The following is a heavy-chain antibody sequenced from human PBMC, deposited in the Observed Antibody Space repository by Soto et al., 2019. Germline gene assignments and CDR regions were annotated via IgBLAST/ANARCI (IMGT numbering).Heavy chain of an antibody. CDR1: GLTVSGKKY. Sequence: VGSLRLSCAAFGLTVSGKKYVAWVRQAPGKGLEWVSALYDVDGSFYADSVKGRFTTSSDSSKTTVYLQMNGLRPDDTAVYYCASWHEREHAYDVWGQGTTVTVSS. CDR3: ASWHEREHAYDV. V-gene: IGHV3-53*01. CDR2: LYDVDGS. J-gene: IGHJ3*01. D-gene: IGHD1-1*01.